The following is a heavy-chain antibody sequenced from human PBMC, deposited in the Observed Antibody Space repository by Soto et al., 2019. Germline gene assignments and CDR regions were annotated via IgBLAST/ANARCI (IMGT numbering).Heavy chain of an antibody. Sequence: QITLKESGPTLVKPTQTLTLTCTFSGFSLSTTGVGVGWIRQPPGKALEWLALIYWNDDKRYSPSLKSRLTITKATSKNQVVLTMTNMDPVDTATYYCAHRLDYYDSGHLFDYWGQGTLVTVSS. J-gene: IGHJ4*02. CDR3: AHRLDYYDSGHLFDY. D-gene: IGHD3-10*01. V-gene: IGHV2-5*01. CDR1: GFSLSTTGVG. CDR2: IYWNDDK.